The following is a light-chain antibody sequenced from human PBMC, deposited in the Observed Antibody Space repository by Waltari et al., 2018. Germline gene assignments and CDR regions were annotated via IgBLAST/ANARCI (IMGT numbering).Light chain of an antibody. CDR1: DSNIGNNF. J-gene: IGLJ2*01. CDR3: GTWDTSLSPHVI. CDR2: EGE. Sequence: QSVLTQPPSVSAAPGQKVTISCSGSDSNIGNNFVSWYQQVPGTPPKLLIYEGEMGPSGIAAGFAGARSGTSATLAITGLQPGDEADFYCGTWDTSLSPHVIFGGGTRLTVL. V-gene: IGLV1-51*02.